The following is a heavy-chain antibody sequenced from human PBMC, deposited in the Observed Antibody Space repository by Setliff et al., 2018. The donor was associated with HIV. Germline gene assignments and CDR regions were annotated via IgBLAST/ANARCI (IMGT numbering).Heavy chain of an antibody. CDR3: AKDIYGGHFYYFDY. CDR2: ISWNSGSI. V-gene: IGHV3-9*01. Sequence: LRLSCAASGFTFDDYAMHWVRQAPGKGLEWVSGISWNSGSIGYADSVKGRFTISRDNSKNSLYLQMNNLRGEDTALYYCAKDIYGGHFYYFDYWGQGTLVTVSS. CDR1: GFTFDDYA. D-gene: IGHD4-17*01. J-gene: IGHJ4*02.